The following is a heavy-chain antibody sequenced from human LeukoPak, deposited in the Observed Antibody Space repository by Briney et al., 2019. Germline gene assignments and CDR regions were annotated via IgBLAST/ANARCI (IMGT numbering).Heavy chain of an antibody. CDR3: ARDIELSC. CDR2: ISASGGNS. CDR1: GFNFSDSA. D-gene: IGHD1-26*01. V-gene: IGHV3-23*01. Sequence: PGVSLRLSCEASGFNFSDSAMSWVRQASGRGPEWVSLISASGGNSYYADSVKGRFTVSRDSSKNTLHLQMNSLRAEDTAVYYCARDIELSCWGQGTLVTVSS. J-gene: IGHJ4*02.